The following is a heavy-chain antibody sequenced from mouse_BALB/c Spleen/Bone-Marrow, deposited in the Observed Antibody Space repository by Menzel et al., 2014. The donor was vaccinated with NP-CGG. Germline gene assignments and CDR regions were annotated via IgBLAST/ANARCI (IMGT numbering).Heavy chain of an antibody. J-gene: IGHJ4*01. CDR1: GFNIKDTY. Sequence: EVQLQQSGAELVKPGALVKSSCTASGFNIKDTYMHWVKQRPEQGLEWIGRIDPANGNTKYDPKFQGKATITADTSSNTAFLQLSSLTSEDPAVYFCATLTTVVDAMDYWGLGTSVTVSS. CDR3: ATLTTVVDAMDY. V-gene: IGHV14-3*02. CDR2: IDPANGNT. D-gene: IGHD1-1*01.